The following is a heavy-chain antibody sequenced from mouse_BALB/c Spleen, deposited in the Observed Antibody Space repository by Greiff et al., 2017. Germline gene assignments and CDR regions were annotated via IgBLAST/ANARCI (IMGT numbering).Heavy chain of an antibody. V-gene: IGHV1-69*01. CDR1: GYTFTDYW. D-gene: IGHD2-4*01. Sequence: VQLQQPGAELVMPGASVKMSCKASGYTFTDYWMHWVKQRPGQGLEWIGAIDTSDSYTSYNQKFKGKATLTVDESSSTAYMQLSSLTSEDSAVYYCAKRGVYDSLDYWGQGTTLTVSS. CDR2: IDTSDSYT. CDR3: AKRGVYDSLDY. J-gene: IGHJ2*01.